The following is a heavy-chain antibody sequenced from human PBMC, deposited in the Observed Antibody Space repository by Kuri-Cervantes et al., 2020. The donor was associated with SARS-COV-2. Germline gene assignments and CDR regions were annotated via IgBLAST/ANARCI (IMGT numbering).Heavy chain of an antibody. Sequence: GESLKISCEVSGFTFSDYGMHWVGQAPANGLEWVAIISYDGSKRYYTDSVKGRFTISKDISKNTLYLEMNSLRVEDTAVYYCARLLGDYGSSSYDVQHYLDYWGQGTLVTVSS. J-gene: IGHJ4*02. CDR2: ISYDGSKR. CDR3: ARLLGDYGSSSYDVQHYLDY. D-gene: IGHD4/OR15-4a*01. V-gene: IGHV3-30-3*01. CDR1: GFTFSDYG.